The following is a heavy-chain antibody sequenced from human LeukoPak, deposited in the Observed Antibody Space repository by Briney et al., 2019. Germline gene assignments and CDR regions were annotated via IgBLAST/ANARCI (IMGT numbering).Heavy chain of an antibody. V-gene: IGHV3-23*01. CDR3: AKGPGYCTNGVCPMDYYYYYYMDV. CDR1: GFTFSSYA. CDR2: ISGSGGST. D-gene: IGHD2-8*01. J-gene: IGHJ6*03. Sequence: GGSLRLSCAASGFTFSSYAMSWVRQATGKGLEWVSAISGSGGSTYYADSVKGRFTISRDNSKNTLYLQMNSLRAEDTAVYYCAKGPGYCTNGVCPMDYYYYYYMDVWGKGTTVTVSS.